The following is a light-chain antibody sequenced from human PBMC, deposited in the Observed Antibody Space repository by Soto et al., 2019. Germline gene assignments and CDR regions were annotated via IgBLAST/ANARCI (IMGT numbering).Light chain of an antibody. CDR3: QQYYSYPSIT. J-gene: IGKJ5*01. CDR1: QDISSY. Sequence: IQLTQSPSSLSASVGDRVTITCRASQDISSYLAWYQQKPGKAPKLLIYAASTLQSGVPSRFSGSGSGTDFTLTISCLQSEDFATYYCQQYYSYPSITFGQGTRLEIK. V-gene: IGKV1-9*01. CDR2: AAS.